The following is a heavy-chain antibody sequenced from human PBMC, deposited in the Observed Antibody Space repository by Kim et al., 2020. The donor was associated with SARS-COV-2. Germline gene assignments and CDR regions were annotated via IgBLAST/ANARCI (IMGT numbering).Heavy chain of an antibody. J-gene: IGHJ5*02. D-gene: IGHD1-1*01. CDR2: MNPNSGNT. Sequence: ASVKVSCKASGYTFTSYDINWVRQATGQGLEWMGWMNPNSGNTGYAQKFQGRVTMTRNTSISTAYMELSSLRSEDTAVYYCARGIGYNWNPNWFDPWGQGTLVTVSS. CDR3: ARGIGYNWNPNWFDP. V-gene: IGHV1-8*01. CDR1: GYTFTSYD.